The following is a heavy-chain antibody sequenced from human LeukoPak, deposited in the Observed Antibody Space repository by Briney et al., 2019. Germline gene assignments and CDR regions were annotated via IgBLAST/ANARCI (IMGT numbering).Heavy chain of an antibody. CDR3: ARDHAYYYDSSGYEQYFQH. D-gene: IGHD3-22*01. CDR1: GYTFTSYG. J-gene: IGHJ1*01. CDR2: ISAYSGNT. Sequence: EASVKVSCKASGYTFTSYGISWVRQAPGQGLEWMGWISAYSGNTNYAQKLQGRVTMTTDTSTSTAYMELRSLRSDDTAVYYCARDHAYYYDSSGYEQYFQHWGQGTLVTVSS. V-gene: IGHV1-18*01.